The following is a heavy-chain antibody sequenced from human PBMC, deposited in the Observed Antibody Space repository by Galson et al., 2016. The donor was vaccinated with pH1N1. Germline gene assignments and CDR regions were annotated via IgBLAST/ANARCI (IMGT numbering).Heavy chain of an antibody. CDR3: ARLRGGITVVREVYFDL. V-gene: IGHV5-51*01. J-gene: IGHJ4*02. CDR1: GYSFRNSW. D-gene: IGHD3-10*01. CDR2: IYPEDSDS. Sequence: QSGAEVKKPGESLKISCQGSGYSFRNSWIGWVRQMPGKGLAWVGIIYPEDSDSRYRPSFEGQVTLSVDRSINTAYLQWSSLEASDTAIYYCARLRGGITVVREVYFDLWGQGTLVTVSP.